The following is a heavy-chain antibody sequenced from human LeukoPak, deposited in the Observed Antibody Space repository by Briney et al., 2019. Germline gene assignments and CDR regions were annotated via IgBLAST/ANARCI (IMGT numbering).Heavy chain of an antibody. J-gene: IGHJ4*02. CDR3: ARDYYGSGSYPVLFDY. Sequence: GGSLRLSCAASGLTFSSYAMHWVRQAPGKGLEWVAVISYDGSNKYYADSVKGRFTISRDNSKNTLYLQMNSLRAEDTAVYYCARDYYGSGSYPVLFDYWGQGTLVTVSS. V-gene: IGHV3-30*04. CDR1: GLTFSSYA. D-gene: IGHD3-10*01. CDR2: ISYDGSNK.